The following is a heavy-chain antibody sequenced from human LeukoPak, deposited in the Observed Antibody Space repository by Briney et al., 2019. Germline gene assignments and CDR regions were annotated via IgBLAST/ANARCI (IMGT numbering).Heavy chain of an antibody. Sequence: ASVKVSCKASGYTFTDSYMHWMRQAPGQGLEWMGWINPSSDTNYAQKFQGRVTMTRDTSISTADMKLNSLTSDDTGVYYCARDRGGNSFDFWGQGTLVTVSS. V-gene: IGHV1-2*02. J-gene: IGHJ4*02. CDR2: INPSSDT. D-gene: IGHD4-23*01. CDR3: ARDRGGNSFDF. CDR1: GYTFTDSY.